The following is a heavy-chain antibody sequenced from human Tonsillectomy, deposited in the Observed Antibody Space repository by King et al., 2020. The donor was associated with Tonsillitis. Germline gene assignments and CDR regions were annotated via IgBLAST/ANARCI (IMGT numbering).Heavy chain of an antibody. J-gene: IGHJ6*02. V-gene: IGHV1-2*04. CDR3: AREDRGWDYYYYGMDV. CDR1: GYTFTGYY. CDR2: INPNSGGT. D-gene: IGHD3-10*01. Sequence: VQLVESGAEVKKPGASVKVSCKASGYTFTGYYMHWVRQAPGQGLEWMGWINPNSGGTNYAQKFQGWVTMTRDTSISTAYMELSRLRSDDTAVYYCAREDRGWDYYYYGMDVWGQGTTVTVSS.